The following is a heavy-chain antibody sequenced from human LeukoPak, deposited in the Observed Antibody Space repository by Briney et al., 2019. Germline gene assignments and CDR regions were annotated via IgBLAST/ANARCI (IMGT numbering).Heavy chain of an antibody. V-gene: IGHV4-59*01. Sequence: SETLSLTCTDSGGSISTYYWSWIRQPPGKGLEWIGHIYYSGSTNYNPSLKSRVTMSVDTSKNQFSLKLSSVTAADTAVYYCARGTMMVGPWGQGTLVTVSS. CDR2: IYYSGST. CDR3: ARGTMMVGP. J-gene: IGHJ5*02. CDR1: GGSISTYY. D-gene: IGHD3-22*01.